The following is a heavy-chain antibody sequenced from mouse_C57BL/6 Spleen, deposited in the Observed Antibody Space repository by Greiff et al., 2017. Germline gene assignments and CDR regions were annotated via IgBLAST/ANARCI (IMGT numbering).Heavy chain of an antibody. CDR1: GYTFTSYG. D-gene: IGHD1-1*01. CDR3: ARWGGVGGYYAMDY. CDR2: IYPRSGNT. J-gene: IGHJ4*01. V-gene: IGHV1-81*01. Sequence: QVQLQQSGAELARPGASVKLSCKASGYTFTSYGISWVKQRPGQGLEWIGEIYPRSGNTYYNEKFKGKATLTADKSSSTAYMELRSLTSEDSAVYFCARWGGVGGYYAMDYWGQGTSVTVSS.